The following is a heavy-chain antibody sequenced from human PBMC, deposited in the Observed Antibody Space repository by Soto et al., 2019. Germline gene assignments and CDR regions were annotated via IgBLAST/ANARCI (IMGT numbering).Heavy chain of an antibody. J-gene: IGHJ4*02. V-gene: IGHV3-48*02. CDR2: ISSSSSTI. CDR3: ARPPIYCSGGSCYYNSFDY. CDR1: GFTFSSYS. D-gene: IGHD2-15*01. Sequence: GGSLRLSCAASGFTFSSYSMNWVRQAPGKGLEWVSYISSSSSTIYYADSVKGRFTISRDNAKNSLYLQMNSLRDEDTAVYYCARPPIYCSGGSCYYNSFDYWGQGTLVTVSS.